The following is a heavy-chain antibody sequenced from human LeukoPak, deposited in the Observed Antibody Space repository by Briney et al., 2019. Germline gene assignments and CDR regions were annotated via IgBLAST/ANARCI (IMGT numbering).Heavy chain of an antibody. CDR2: IDPSDSYT. Sequence: GESLKISCKASGYSFTSYLISWVRQMPGKGLEWMGRIDPSDSYTNYSPSFQGHVTISADKSISTAYLQWSSLKASDTAMYYCARLGGSGSYPKYWGQGTLVTVSS. CDR1: GYSFTSYL. D-gene: IGHD3-10*01. CDR3: ARLGGSGSYPKY. J-gene: IGHJ4*02. V-gene: IGHV5-10-1*01.